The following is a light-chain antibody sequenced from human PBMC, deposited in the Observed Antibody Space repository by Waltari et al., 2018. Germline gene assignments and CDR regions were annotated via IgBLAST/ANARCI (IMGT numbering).Light chain of an antibody. J-gene: IGLJ2*01. CDR3: SSYTSISTVI. V-gene: IGLV2-14*01. Sequence: SALTQPASVSGSPGESITISCTGTDSAIGRYKYVSWYQQYPGKAPKLLIYDVYARPSGVSNRFSGSKSVNTASLTISGLQAEDEAEYFCSSYTSISTVIFGGGTKVSVL. CDR2: DVY. CDR1: DSAIGRYKY.